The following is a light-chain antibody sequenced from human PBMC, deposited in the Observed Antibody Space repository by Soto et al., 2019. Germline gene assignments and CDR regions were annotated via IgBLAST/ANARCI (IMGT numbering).Light chain of an antibody. CDR1: QSVSSN. CDR2: GTS. CDR3: QQYDKWPPVT. Sequence: EIVMTQSPATLSVSPGERATRCCRASQSVSSNLAWYQQKPGQAPRLLMYGTSTRATGIPARFSGSGSGTEFTLTISSLQSEDFAVYYCQQYDKWPPVTFGGGTKVDI. V-gene: IGKV3-15*01. J-gene: IGKJ4*01.